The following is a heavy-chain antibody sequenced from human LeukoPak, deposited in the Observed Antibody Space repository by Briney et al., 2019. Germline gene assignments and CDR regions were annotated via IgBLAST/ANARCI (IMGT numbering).Heavy chain of an antibody. CDR1: GFTFSSYA. CDR2: ISYDGSNK. D-gene: IGHD6-13*01. Sequence: GGSLRLSCAASGFTFSSYAMHWVRQAPGKGLEWVAVISYDGSNKYYADSVKGRFTISRDNSKNTLYLQMNSLRAEDTAVYYCARERQTAAAGRRWFDPWGQGTLVTVSS. J-gene: IGHJ5*02. V-gene: IGHV3-30-3*01. CDR3: ARERQTAAAGRRWFDP.